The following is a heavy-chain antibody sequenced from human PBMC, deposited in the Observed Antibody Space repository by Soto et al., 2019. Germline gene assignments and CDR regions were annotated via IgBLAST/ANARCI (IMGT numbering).Heavy chain of an antibody. Sequence: EVQLVESGGGLVQPGRSLRLSCAASGFTFDDYAMHWVRQAPGKGLEWVSGLSWNSGSIGYADSVKGRFTISRDNAKNSLYLQMNSLRAEDTALYYCAKAVAGTERYYYYMDVWGKGTTVTVSS. V-gene: IGHV3-9*01. D-gene: IGHD6-19*01. CDR1: GFTFDDYA. CDR2: LSWNSGSI. CDR3: AKAVAGTERYYYYMDV. J-gene: IGHJ6*03.